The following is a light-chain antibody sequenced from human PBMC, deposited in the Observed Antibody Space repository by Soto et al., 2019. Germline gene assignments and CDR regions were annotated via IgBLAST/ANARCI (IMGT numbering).Light chain of an antibody. CDR1: RSNIGNNA. V-gene: IGLV1-36*01. Sequence: QSVLAQPPSVSEAPRQRVTMSCSGSRSNIGNNAVSWYQQLPGKAPKLLIYYDDLLPSGVSDRFSGSKSGTSASLAISGLQSEDEADYYCAAWDDSLNGRVFGGGTKLTVL. J-gene: IGLJ2*01. CDR2: YDD. CDR3: AAWDDSLNGRV.